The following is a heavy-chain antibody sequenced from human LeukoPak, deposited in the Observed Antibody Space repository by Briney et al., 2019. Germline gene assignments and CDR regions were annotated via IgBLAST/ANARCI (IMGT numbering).Heavy chain of an antibody. CDR2: INPNTGGT. CDR1: GYTFIDHY. J-gene: IGHJ6*02. Sequence: ASVKVSCKASGYTFIDHYMHWVRQAPGQGLEWMGWINPNTGGTLYAQNFLGRVTMTRDTSISTAYMELSSLRSDDTAVYYCARDRLDIVATTNIYQYYYGMDVWGQGTTVIVSS. D-gene: IGHD5-12*01. CDR3: ARDRLDIVATTNIYQYYYGMDV. V-gene: IGHV1-2*02.